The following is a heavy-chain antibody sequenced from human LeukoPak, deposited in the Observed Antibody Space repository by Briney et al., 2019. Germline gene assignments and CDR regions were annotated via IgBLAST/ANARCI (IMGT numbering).Heavy chain of an antibody. CDR1: GLTVSNTY. V-gene: IGHV3-53*01. D-gene: IGHD4-17*01. CDR2: IYSGGTT. CDR3: ARLGDPRYWFFDL. Sequence: GWSLRLSCAASGLTVSNTYMTWVRQAPEKGLGWVSVIYSGGTTYYEDSVKGRFTISRDNSKNTVYLQMNSLRADDTAIYYCARLGDPRYWFFDLWGRGTLVTVSS. J-gene: IGHJ2*01.